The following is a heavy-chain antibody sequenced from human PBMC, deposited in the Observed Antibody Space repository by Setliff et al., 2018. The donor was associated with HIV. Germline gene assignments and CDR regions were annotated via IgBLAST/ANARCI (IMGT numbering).Heavy chain of an antibody. Sequence: GASVKVSCKASGYTFTTYGITWVRQAPGQGLEWMGWISTYNGNTNYAQKFQGRVTMTTVTSTSTAYMELRSLRSDDTAVYYCARVFYSSSWYNGWFDPWGQGTLVTVSS. J-gene: IGHJ5*02. D-gene: IGHD6-13*01. CDR1: GYTFTTYG. V-gene: IGHV1-18*01. CDR3: ARVFYSSSWYNGWFDP. CDR2: ISTYNGNT.